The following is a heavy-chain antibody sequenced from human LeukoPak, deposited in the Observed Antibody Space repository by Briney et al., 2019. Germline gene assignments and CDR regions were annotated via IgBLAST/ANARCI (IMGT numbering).Heavy chain of an antibody. V-gene: IGHV5-10-1*01. Sequence: GESLKISCKGSGYSFTSYWIGWVRQMPGKGLEWMGRIDPSDSYTNYSPSFQGHVTISVDKSISTAYLQCSGLKASDTAMYYCARLVGGTVDYWGQGTLVTVSS. D-gene: IGHD1-26*01. J-gene: IGHJ4*02. CDR1: GYSFTSYW. CDR2: IDPSDSYT. CDR3: ARLVGGTVDY.